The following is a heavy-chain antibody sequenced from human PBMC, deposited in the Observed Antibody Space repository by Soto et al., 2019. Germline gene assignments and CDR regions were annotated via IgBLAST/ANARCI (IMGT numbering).Heavy chain of an antibody. J-gene: IGHJ5*02. V-gene: IGHV1-24*01. Sequence: ASVKVSCKISGHTLTELSIHWVRQAPGKGLEWMGGFDPEGGEAIYAQKWHGRVTVTEDTVTGTAYMELRGLKSDDTAVYYCARDRRAAHNTRGSIDPWGQGIMVTVSS. CDR3: ARDRRAAHNTRGSIDP. CDR2: FDPEGGEA. CDR1: GHTLTELS. D-gene: IGHD6-13*01.